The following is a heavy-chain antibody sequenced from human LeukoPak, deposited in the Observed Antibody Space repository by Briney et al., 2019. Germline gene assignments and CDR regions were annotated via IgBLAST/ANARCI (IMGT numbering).Heavy chain of an antibody. CDR2: ISGSSSST. Sequence: PGGSLRLSCAASGFTFSSYAMSWVRQAPGKGLEWVSAISGSSSSTYYADSVKGRFTISRDNSKNTLYLQMNSLRAEDTAVYYCAKARSSGPNSYWGQGTLVTVSS. V-gene: IGHV3-23*01. D-gene: IGHD6-19*01. CDR1: GFTFSSYA. CDR3: AKARSSGPNSY. J-gene: IGHJ4*02.